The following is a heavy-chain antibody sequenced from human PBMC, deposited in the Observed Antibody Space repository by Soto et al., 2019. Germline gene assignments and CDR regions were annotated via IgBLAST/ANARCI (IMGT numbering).Heavy chain of an antibody. CDR2: IWYDGSNK. D-gene: IGHD1-7*01. Sequence: GGSLRLSCAASGFTFSSYGMHWVRQAPGKGLEWVAVIWYDGSNKYYADSVKGRFTISRDNSKNTLYLQMNSLRAEDTAVYYCARDRWNYYFDYWGQGTLVTVSS. J-gene: IGHJ4*02. CDR3: ARDRWNYYFDY. V-gene: IGHV3-33*01. CDR1: GFTFSSYG.